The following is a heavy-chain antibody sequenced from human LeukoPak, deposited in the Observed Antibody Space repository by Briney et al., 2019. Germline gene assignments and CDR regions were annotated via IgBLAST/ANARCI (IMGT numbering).Heavy chain of an antibody. V-gene: IGHV3-74*01. CDR3: ARGDSLQWLSFDY. CDR1: GFSFSSHW. Sequence: GGSLRLSCAASGFSFSSHWVHWVRQAPGKGLVWVSRISDDGSYTSNVDSVKGRFTISRDNVNNMLYLHMNSLRAEDTAVYYCARGDSLQWLSFDYWGQGTLVTVSS. CDR2: ISDDGSYT. J-gene: IGHJ4*02. D-gene: IGHD6-19*01.